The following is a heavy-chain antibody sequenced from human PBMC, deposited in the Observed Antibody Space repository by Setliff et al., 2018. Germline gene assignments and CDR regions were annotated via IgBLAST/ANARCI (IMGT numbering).Heavy chain of an antibody. Sequence: ASVKVSCKASGYTFTSYAMHWVRQAPGQRLEWMGWINAGNGNTKYSQKFQGRVTITRDTSASTDYMELSSLRSEDTAVHYCARAGLLPNWFDPWGQGTLVTVSS. D-gene: IGHD2-21*02. J-gene: IGHJ5*02. CDR1: GYTFTSYA. CDR2: INAGNGNT. V-gene: IGHV1-3*01. CDR3: ARAGLLPNWFDP.